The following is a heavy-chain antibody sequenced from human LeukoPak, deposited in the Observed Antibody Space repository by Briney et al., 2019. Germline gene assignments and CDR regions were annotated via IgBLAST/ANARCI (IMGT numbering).Heavy chain of an antibody. CDR1: GDSVSSNSAA. J-gene: IGHJ5*02. CDR2: TYYRSKWYN. Sequence: SQTLSLTCALSGDSVSSNSAAWNWIRQSPSRGLEWLGRTYYRSKWYNDYAVSVKSRITINPDTSKNQFSLQLNSVTPEDTAVYYCARVAVLWFGESGPLDPWGQGTLVTVSS. CDR3: ARVAVLWFGESGPLDP. V-gene: IGHV6-1*01. D-gene: IGHD3-10*01.